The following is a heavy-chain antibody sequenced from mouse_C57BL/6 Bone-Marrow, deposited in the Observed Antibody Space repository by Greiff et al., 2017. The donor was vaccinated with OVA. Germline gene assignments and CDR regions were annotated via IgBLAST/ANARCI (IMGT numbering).Heavy chain of an antibody. J-gene: IGHJ2*01. CDR2: INSDGSST. CDR3: ARDRGDDWGFDY. Sequence: EVQRVESEGGLVQPGSSMKLSCTASGFTFSDYYMAWVRQVPEKGLEWVANINSDGSSTYYLDSLKSRFIISRDNAKNILYLQMSSLNSEDTATYYCARDRGDDWGFDYWGQGTTLTVSS. D-gene: IGHD4-1*01. CDR1: GFTFSDYY. V-gene: IGHV5-16*01.